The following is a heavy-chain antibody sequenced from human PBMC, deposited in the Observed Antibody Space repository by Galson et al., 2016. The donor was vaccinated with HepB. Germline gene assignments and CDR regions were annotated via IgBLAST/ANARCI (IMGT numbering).Heavy chain of an antibody. CDR3: ARSYLLGRGFGW. J-gene: IGHJ4*02. V-gene: IGHV6-1*01. CDR1: GDSVSSNSAG. Sequence: CAISGDSVSSNSAGWYWIRQSPSRGLERLGRTYYRSKWHFDYAESVESRIAINPDTAKNQFSLQLNSVTPEDTAIYYCARSYLLGRGFGWWGQGTLVTVSS. D-gene: IGHD7-27*01. CDR2: TYYRSKWHF.